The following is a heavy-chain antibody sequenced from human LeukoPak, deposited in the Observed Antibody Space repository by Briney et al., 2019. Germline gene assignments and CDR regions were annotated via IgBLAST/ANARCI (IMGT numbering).Heavy chain of an antibody. CDR2: INHSGST. J-gene: IGHJ4*02. V-gene: IGHV4-34*01. CDR1: GGSFSGFY. CDR3: AGELDY. Sequence: SETLSLTCAVYGGSFSGFYWNWIRQPPGKGLEWIGEINHSGSTNYNPSLKSRLTISVDTSKNQFSLKLNSVTAADTAVYYCAGELDYWGQGTLVTVSS.